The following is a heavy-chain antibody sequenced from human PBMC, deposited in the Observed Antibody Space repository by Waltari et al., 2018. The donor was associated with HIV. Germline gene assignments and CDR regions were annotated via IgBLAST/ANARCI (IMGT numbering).Heavy chain of an antibody. CDR2: ISSSGSTI. CDR1: RFIFSSYE. CDR3: ARDFQLLWFGESYYYGMDV. J-gene: IGHJ6*02. V-gene: IGHV3-48*03. Sequence: EVQLVESGGGLVQPGGSLRLSCAASRFIFSSYEMNWVRQAPGKGLEWVSYISSSGSTIYYADSVKGRFTISRDNAKNSLYLQMNSLRAEDTAVYYCARDFQLLWFGESYYYGMDVWGQGTAVTVSS. D-gene: IGHD3-10*01.